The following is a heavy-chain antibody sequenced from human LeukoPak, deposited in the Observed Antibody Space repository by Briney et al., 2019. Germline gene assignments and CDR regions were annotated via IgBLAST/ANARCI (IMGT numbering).Heavy chain of an antibody. J-gene: IGHJ4*02. D-gene: IGHD6-19*01. Sequence: PSETLSLTCAVDGRSFNGYYWSWVRQPAGKGLEWIGRIYTSGSTNYNPSLKGRVTMSVDTSKNQFSMKLSSATAADTAVYYCARLYFSSGWWTNYYFDYWGQGTLVTVSS. CDR2: IYTSGST. V-gene: IGHV4-59*10. CDR3: ARLYFSSGWWTNYYFDY. CDR1: GRSFNGYY.